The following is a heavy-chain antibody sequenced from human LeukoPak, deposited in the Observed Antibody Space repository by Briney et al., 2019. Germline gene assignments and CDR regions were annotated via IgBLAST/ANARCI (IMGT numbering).Heavy chain of an antibody. V-gene: IGHV3-64*01. Sequence: GGSLRLSCAASGFTFSSYAMHWVRQAPGKGLEYVSAISSNGGSTYYANSVKGRFTISRDNSKNTLYLQMGSLRAEGMAVYYCARLYSSSWYEVYDYWGQGTLVTVSS. CDR3: ARLYSSSWYEVYDY. D-gene: IGHD6-13*01. J-gene: IGHJ4*02. CDR1: GFTFSSYA. CDR2: ISSNGGST.